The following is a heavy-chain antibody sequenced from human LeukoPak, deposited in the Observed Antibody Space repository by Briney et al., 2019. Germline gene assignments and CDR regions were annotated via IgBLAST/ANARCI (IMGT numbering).Heavy chain of an antibody. CDR2: ISWNSGSV. CDR1: GFTFDDYA. J-gene: IGHJ4*02. V-gene: IGHV3-9*03. D-gene: IGHD2-21*02. CDR3: AKATDFTHCGGDCYQGYYFDS. Sequence: GGSLRLSCAASGFTFDDYAMHWVRQAPGKGLEWVSGISWNSGSVVYADSVKGRFTISRDNAKNSLYLQMNSLSAEDMALYYCAKATDFTHCGGDCYQGYYFDSWGQGTLVTVSS.